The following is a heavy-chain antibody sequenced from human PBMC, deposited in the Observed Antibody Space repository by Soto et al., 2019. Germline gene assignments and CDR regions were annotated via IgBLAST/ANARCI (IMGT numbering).Heavy chain of an antibody. CDR2: IYYSGST. Sequence: SETLSLTCTVSGGSISSYYWSWIRQPPGKGLEWIGCIYYSGSTNYNPSLKSRVTISVDTSKNQFSLKLSSVTAADTAVYYCARDGYSYGFGYWGQGTLVTVSS. D-gene: IGHD5-18*01. J-gene: IGHJ4*02. CDR3: ARDGYSYGFGY. V-gene: IGHV4-59*01. CDR1: GGSISSYY.